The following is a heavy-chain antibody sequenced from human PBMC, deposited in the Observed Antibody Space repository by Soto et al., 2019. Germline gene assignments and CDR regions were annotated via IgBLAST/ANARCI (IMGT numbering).Heavy chain of an antibody. V-gene: IGHV1-69*13. J-gene: IGHJ6*02. D-gene: IGHD2-21*02. CDR1: GGTFSSYA. CDR3: AMNCGNSEPPYYYGMDV. Sequence: ASVKVSCKASGGTFSSYAISWVRQAPGQGLEWMGGIIPIFGTAKYAQKFQGRVTITADESTSTAYMELSSLRSEDTAVYYCAMNCGNSEPPYYYGMDVWGQGTTVTVSS. CDR2: IIPIFGTA.